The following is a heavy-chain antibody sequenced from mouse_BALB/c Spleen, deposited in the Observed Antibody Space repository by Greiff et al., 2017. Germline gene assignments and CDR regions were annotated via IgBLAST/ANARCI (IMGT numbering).Heavy chain of an antibody. Sequence: EVHLVESGPSLVKPSQTLSLTCSVTGDSITSGYWNWIRKFPGNKLEYMGYISDSGSTYYNPSLKSRISITRDTSKNQYYLQLNSVTTEDTATYYCARPLLRLQWYFDVWGAGTTVTVSS. CDR2: ISDSGST. D-gene: IGHD1-2*01. J-gene: IGHJ1*01. CDR3: ARPLLRLQWYFDV. V-gene: IGHV3-8*02. CDR1: GDSITSGY.